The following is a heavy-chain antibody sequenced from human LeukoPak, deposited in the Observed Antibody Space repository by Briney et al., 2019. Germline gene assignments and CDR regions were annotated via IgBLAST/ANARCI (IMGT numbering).Heavy chain of an antibody. V-gene: IGHV3-21*01. J-gene: IGHJ2*01. Sequence: GGSLRLSCTASGFNFSHCTMTWVRQAPGKGLEWVSSISSAGRYIYYSESLKGRFTVSRDDASSSLSLQMDSLRAEDSAVYYCARAGRMYYYDSSGLYWYFDLWGRGTLVTVSS. CDR2: ISSAGRYI. CDR3: ARAGRMYYYDSSGLYWYFDL. CDR1: GFNFSHCT. D-gene: IGHD3-22*01.